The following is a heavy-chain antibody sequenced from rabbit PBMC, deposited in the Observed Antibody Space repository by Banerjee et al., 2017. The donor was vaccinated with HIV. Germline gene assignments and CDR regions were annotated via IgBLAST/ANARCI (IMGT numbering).Heavy chain of an antibody. D-gene: IGHD6-1*01. CDR1: GFSLSSSSYN. CDR3: ARDRTAGYAGYAYDPYGMDL. J-gene: IGHJ3*01. V-gene: IGHV1S45*01. CDR2: INSSSGNT. Sequence: QEQLVESGGGLVQPEGSLTLTCTASGFSLSSSSYNSCCVRHAPGEGLGWIACINSSSGNTDYATWAKGRFTIPRTSSTTVALQMTSLTAADTAAYFSARDRTAGYAGYAYDPYGMDLWGQGTLVTVS.